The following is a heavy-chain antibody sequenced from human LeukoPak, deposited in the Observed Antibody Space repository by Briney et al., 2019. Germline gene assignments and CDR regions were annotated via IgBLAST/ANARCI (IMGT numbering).Heavy chain of an antibody. V-gene: IGHV3-33*01. D-gene: IGHD6-13*01. Sequence: GRSLRLSCAASGFTFTSYGFHWVRQAPGKGLEWVAVIWYDGSHKYYVDSVKGRFTISRDNSENTVYLEMNSLRTEDTAVYYCARAFAAAAYYFDVWGQGTQVTVSS. CDR3: ARAFAAAAYYFDV. CDR1: GFTFTSYG. J-gene: IGHJ4*02. CDR2: IWYDGSHK.